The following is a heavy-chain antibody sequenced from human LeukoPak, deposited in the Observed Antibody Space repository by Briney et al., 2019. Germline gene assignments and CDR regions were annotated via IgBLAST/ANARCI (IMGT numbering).Heavy chain of an antibody. J-gene: IGHJ4*02. Sequence: GGSLRLSCAASGFTFSSFAMSWVRQAPGKGLEWVANIKQDGSEKYYVDSVKGRFTISKDNAKNSLYLQMNSLRAEDTAVYYCAKARQGGGDYWGQGTLVTVSS. CDR1: GFTFSSFA. V-gene: IGHV3-7*03. CDR3: AKARQGGGDY. CDR2: IKQDGSEK. D-gene: IGHD2-15*01.